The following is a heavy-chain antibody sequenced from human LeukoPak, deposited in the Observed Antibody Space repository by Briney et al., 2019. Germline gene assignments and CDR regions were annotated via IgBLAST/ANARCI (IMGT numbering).Heavy chain of an antibody. V-gene: IGHV4-4*07. J-gene: IGHJ4*02. Sequence: SETLSLTSTVSGASITNYYWSWIRQSAGKGLEWIGRIYPSGSTHSNPSLKSRVTMSLDTSKNQFSLGLSSVTAADTAVYYCARVRPNWNDGTFDYWGQGTLVTVSS. CDR1: GASITNYY. D-gene: IGHD1-1*01. CDR3: ARVRPNWNDGTFDY. CDR2: IYPSGST.